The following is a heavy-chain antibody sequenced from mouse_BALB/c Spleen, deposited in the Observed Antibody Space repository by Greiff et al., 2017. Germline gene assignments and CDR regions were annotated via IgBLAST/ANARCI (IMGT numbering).Heavy chain of an antibody. CDR3: ARSGYDHDGGYSMDY. CDR1: GYTFTSYV. CDR2: INPYNDGT. J-gene: IGHJ4*01. Sequence: EVQRVESGPELVKPGASVKMSCKASGYTFTSYVMHWVKQKPGQGLEWIGYINPYNDGTKYNEKFKGKATLTSDKSSSTAYMELSSLTSEDSAVYFCARSGYDHDGGYSMDYGGKGTSDTVST. V-gene: IGHV1-14*01. D-gene: IGHD2-4*01.